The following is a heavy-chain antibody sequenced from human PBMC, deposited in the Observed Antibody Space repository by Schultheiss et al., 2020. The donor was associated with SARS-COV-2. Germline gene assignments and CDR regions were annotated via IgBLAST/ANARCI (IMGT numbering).Heavy chain of an antibody. CDR2: IYTSGST. CDR3: AKWRNWNYGSPFDY. J-gene: IGHJ4*02. D-gene: IGHD1-7*01. CDR1: GDSISSGNYY. V-gene: IGHV4-61*02. Sequence: SQTLSLTCTVSGDSISSGNYYWSWIRQPAGTGLEWIGRIYTSGSTNYNPSLKSRVTISLDTSKNQFSLKLSSVTAADTAVYYCAKWRNWNYGSPFDYWGQGTLVTVSS.